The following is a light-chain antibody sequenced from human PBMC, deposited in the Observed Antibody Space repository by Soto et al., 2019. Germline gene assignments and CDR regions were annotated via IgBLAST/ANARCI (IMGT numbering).Light chain of an antibody. J-gene: IGLJ1*01. CDR1: TSDFNYYNS. CDR2: NVS. CDR3: TSYTSSTTYF. V-gene: IGLV2-14*03. Sequence: QSVLTQPASVSGSPVQSITISCTGTTSDFNYYNSVSWYQHHPGQAPKPMIYNVSNRPSGVSYRFSGSKSGNTASLTISGLQAEDEADYYCTSYTSSTTYFFGTGTKVTVL.